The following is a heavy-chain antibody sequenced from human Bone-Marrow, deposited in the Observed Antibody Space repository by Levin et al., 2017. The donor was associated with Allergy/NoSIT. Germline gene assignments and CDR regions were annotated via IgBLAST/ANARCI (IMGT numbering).Heavy chain of an antibody. CDR2: IYYNGDT. CDR3: AREGPPLDH. V-gene: IGHV4-31*03. Sequence: PSETLSLTCSVSGDSINTGNYYWSWLRQLPGRGLEWIGYIYYNGDTYYAPSLESRVVISIDTSKSQFSLRLNSVTAADTAIYYCAREGPPLDHWGQGIVVTVSS. CDR1: GDSINTGNYY. J-gene: IGHJ4*02.